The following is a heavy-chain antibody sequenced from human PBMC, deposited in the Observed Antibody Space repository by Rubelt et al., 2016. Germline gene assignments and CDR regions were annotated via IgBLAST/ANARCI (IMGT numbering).Heavy chain of an antibody. J-gene: IGHJ4*02. CDR3: AKSYRYYYDSSGYSDYFDY. D-gene: IGHD3-22*01. V-gene: IGHV3-9*01. Sequence: EVQLVESGGGLVQPGRSLRLSCAASGFTFDDYAMHWVRQAPGKGLKWVSGISWNSGSIGYGDSVKGRFTISRDKAKNSLYLQMNSLRAEDTALYYCAKSYRYYYDSSGYSDYFDYWGQGTLVTVSS. CDR1: GFTFDDYA. CDR2: ISWNSGSI.